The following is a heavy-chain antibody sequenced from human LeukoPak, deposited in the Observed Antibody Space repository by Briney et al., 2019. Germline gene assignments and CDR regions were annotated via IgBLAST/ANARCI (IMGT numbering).Heavy chain of an antibody. J-gene: IGHJ3*02. D-gene: IGHD3-9*01. Sequence: SETLSLTCAVSGYSISSGYYWGWIRQPPGKGLEWIGSIYHSGSTYYNPSLKSRVTISVDTSKTQFSLKLSSVTAADTAVYYCARDHDILTGYPPPRAFDIWGQGTMVTVSS. V-gene: IGHV4-38-2*02. CDR1: GYSISSGYY. CDR3: ARDHDILTGYPPPRAFDI. CDR2: IYHSGST.